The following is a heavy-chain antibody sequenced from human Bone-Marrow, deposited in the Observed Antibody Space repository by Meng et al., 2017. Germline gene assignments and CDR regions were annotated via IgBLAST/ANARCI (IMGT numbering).Heavy chain of an antibody. CDR3: ARLSWGVTGNDY. CDR2: ISTNTGNP. CDR1: GYTFTSYS. D-gene: IGHD6-19*01. Sequence: QVQVGQSGSGLKKPGASVKVFCKASGYTFTSYSMNWVRQVPGQGLEWMGWISTNTGNPTYARGFAGRFVFFLDTSVSTAYLQISSLKAEDTAMYYCARLSWGVTGNDYWGQGTLVTVSS. J-gene: IGHJ4*02. V-gene: IGHV7-4-1*02.